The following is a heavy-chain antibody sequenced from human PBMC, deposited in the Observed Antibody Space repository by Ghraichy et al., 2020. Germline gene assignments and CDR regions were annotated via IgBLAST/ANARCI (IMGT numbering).Heavy chain of an antibody. D-gene: IGHD2-2*01. J-gene: IGHJ5*02. V-gene: IGHV1-18*01. CDR2: ISAYNGNT. CDR1: GYTFTSYG. Sequence: ASVKVSCKASGYTFTSYGISWVRQAPGQGLEWMGWISAYNGNTNYAQKLQGRVTMTTDTSTSTAYMELRSLRSDDTAVYYCARDFVSCSSTSCLTVWFDPWGQGTLVTVSS. CDR3: ARDFVSCSSTSCLTVWFDP.